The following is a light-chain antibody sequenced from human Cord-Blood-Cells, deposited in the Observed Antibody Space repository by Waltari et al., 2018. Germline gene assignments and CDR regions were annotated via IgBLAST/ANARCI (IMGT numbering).Light chain of an antibody. Sequence: DIQMTQSPSSLSAPVGDRVTIPCRASQSISSYLNWYQQKPGKAPKLLIYAASSLQSGVPSRFSGSGSGTDFTLTISSLQPEDFATYYCQQSYSTPHTFGQGTKLEIK. V-gene: IGKV1-39*01. CDR1: QSISSY. CDR3: QQSYSTPHT. CDR2: AAS. J-gene: IGKJ2*01.